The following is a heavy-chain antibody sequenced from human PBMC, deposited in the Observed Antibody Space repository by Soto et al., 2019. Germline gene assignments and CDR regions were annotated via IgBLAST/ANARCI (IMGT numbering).Heavy chain of an antibody. V-gene: IGHV1-2*02. CDR3: ARDMVSTIGDFDY. J-gene: IGHJ4*02. Sequence: DSVKVSCKASGYTFTGYYVHWLRQAPGQGLEWVGWINPNSGATTYAQKFLGRVTMTRDTSIITAHMELSSLTSDDTAMYYCARDMVSTIGDFDYWGQGTLVTVSS. CDR1: GYTFTGYY. D-gene: IGHD3-16*01. CDR2: INPNSGAT.